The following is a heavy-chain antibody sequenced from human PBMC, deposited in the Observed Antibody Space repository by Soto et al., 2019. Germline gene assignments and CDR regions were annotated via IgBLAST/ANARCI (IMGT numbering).Heavy chain of an antibody. CDR1: GYTFTSYC. CDR3: ARDPNDSSAYYHHYYYGMDV. D-gene: IGHD3-22*01. J-gene: IGHJ6*02. V-gene: IGHV1-3*01. CDR2: INAGNGNT. Sequence: ASVNVSCKSSGYTFTSYCIHWVRQAPGQRLEWTGWINAGNGNTKYSEKFQGRVTITRDTSASTAYLELSSLRSEDTAVYYCARDPNDSSAYYHHYYYGMDVWGQGTTVTVSS.